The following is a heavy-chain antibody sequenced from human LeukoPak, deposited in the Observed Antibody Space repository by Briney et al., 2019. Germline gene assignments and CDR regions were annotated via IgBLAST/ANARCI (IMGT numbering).Heavy chain of an antibody. CDR3: AKDPRATVTTPDY. Sequence: PGRSLRLSCAASGFTFDDYAMHWVRQAPGKGLEWVSGISWNSGSIGYADSVKGRFTISRDNAKNSLYLQMNSLRAEDTALYYCAKDPRATVTTPDYWGQGTLVTVSS. CDR2: ISWNSGSI. J-gene: IGHJ4*02. V-gene: IGHV3-9*01. D-gene: IGHD4-17*01. CDR1: GFTFDDYA.